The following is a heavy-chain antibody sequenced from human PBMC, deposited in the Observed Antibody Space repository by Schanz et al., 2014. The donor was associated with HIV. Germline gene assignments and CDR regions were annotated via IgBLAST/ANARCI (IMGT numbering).Heavy chain of an antibody. J-gene: IGHJ4*02. CDR3: ARETRSCGGDCYPLDY. CDR1: GFTVTDYA. Sequence: VQLVESGGGVVQPGRSLRLSCAASGFTVTDYAMTWVRQAPGKGLEWVSSISSSSSYMYYADSVKGRFTISRDNAKNSLYLQMNSLRPEDTAVYYCARETRSCGGDCYPLDYWGQGTLVTVSS. CDR2: ISSSSSYM. D-gene: IGHD2-21*02. V-gene: IGHV3-21*01.